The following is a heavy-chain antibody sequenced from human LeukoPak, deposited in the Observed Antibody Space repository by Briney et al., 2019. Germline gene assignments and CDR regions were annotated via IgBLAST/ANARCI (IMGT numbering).Heavy chain of an antibody. J-gene: IGHJ4*02. V-gene: IGHV3-30*04. CDR3: AKRLSSSSTWYYFDY. D-gene: IGHD6-13*01. CDR1: GFIFSNYA. Sequence: GGSLRLSCAASGFIFSNYAMHWVRQAPGKGLEGVAVISYDGSYKYYADSVKGQFTISRDNSKNTLFLQMNSLRAEDTAVYYCAKRLSSSSTWYYFDYWGQGTLVTVSS. CDR2: ISYDGSYK.